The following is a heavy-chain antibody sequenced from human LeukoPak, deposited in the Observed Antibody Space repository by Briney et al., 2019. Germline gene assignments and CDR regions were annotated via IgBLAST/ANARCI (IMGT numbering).Heavy chain of an antibody. CDR3: ARSRASSWIVS. J-gene: IGHJ5*01. CDR2: ISYDGSNK. V-gene: IGHV3-30-3*01. Sequence: PGRSLRLSCAASGFTFSSYAMHWVRQAPGKGLEWVAVISYDGSNKYYADSVKGRFTISRDNSKNTLYLQMNSLRAEDTAVYYCARSRASSWIVSWGQGTLVTVSS. CDR1: GFTFSSYA.